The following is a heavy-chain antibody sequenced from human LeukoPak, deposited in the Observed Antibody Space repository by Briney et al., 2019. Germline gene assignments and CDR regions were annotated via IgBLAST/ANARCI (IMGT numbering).Heavy chain of an antibody. CDR1: GFAFSSYN. CDR3: ARDNQRTFYGMDV. D-gene: IGHD3-16*01. Sequence: GGSLRLSCAAPGFAFSSYNMNWVRQAPGKGLEWVSSILYSGNYMYYADSVKGRFTISRDNAKNSLYLQMNSLRGEDTAVYYCARDNQRTFYGMDVWGLGTAVTVSS. J-gene: IGHJ6*02. CDR2: ILYSGNYM. V-gene: IGHV3-21*01.